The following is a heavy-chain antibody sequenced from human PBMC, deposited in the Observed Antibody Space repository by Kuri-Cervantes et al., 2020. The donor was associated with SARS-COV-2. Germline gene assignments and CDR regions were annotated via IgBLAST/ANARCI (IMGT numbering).Heavy chain of an antibody. CDR1: GGTFSSYA. CDR2: IIPIFGTA. Sequence: SVKVSCKASGGTFSSYAISWVRQAPGQGLEWMGGIIPIFGTANYAQKFQGRVTITTDESTSTAYMGLSRLRSDDTAVYYCARDDILELGIDYWGQGTLVTVSS. D-gene: IGHD1-7*01. CDR3: ARDDILELGIDY. V-gene: IGHV1-69*05. J-gene: IGHJ4*02.